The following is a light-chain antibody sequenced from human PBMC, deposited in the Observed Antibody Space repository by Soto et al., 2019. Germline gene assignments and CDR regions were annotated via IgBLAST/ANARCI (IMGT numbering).Light chain of an antibody. CDR1: QSISTW. Sequence: DIQMTQSPSTLSASLGDRVTITCRASQSISTWLAWYQQKPGKAPKLLIYKASNLESGVPSRFSGSGSGTEFTITISSLQPDDFATYYCQQYVRYFTFGQGTKVEIK. J-gene: IGKJ1*01. V-gene: IGKV1-5*03. CDR2: KAS. CDR3: QQYVRYFT.